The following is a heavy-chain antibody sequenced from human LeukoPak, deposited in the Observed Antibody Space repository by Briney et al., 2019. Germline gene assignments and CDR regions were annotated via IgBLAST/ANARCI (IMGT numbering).Heavy chain of an antibody. J-gene: IGHJ4*02. V-gene: IGHV7-4-1*02. CDR1: GYSFNKYA. CDR2: IHPSTGNP. CDR3: ARAYQRLGELSLPNY. D-gene: IGHD3-16*02. Sequence: ASVKVSCKASGYSFNKYAMNWVRQAPGQGLEWMGWIHPSTGNPTYAQGFTGRFVFSLDTSVSTTYLQISSLKAEDTAVYYCARAYQRLGELSLPNYWGQGTLVTVSS.